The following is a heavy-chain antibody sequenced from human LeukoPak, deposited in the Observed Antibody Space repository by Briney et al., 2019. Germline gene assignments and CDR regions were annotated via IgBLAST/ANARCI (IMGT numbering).Heavy chain of an antibody. D-gene: IGHD6-19*01. CDR3: AREVAPHSSGWYATSHYDY. CDR1: GGTFSSYA. V-gene: IGHV1-69*13. J-gene: IGHJ4*02. CDR2: IIPIFGTA. Sequence: SVKVSCKASGGTFSSYAISWVRQAPGQGLEWMGGIIPIFGTANYAQKFQGRVTITADESTSTAYMELSSLRSEDTAVYYCAREVAPHSSGWYATSHYDYWGQGTLVTVSS.